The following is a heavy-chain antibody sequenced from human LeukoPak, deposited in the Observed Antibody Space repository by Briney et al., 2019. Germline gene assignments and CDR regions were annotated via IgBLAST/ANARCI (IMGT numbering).Heavy chain of an antibody. Sequence: SQTLSLTCDVSGDSVSRSSAAWTWIRQSPSRGLEWLGRTYYRSKWYYDYAESVQGRITINPDTSKNQVSLQLKSVTTEDTAVYYCARDKWLDTLFAYWGQGILDTLSS. J-gene: IGHJ4*02. CDR1: GDSVSRSSAA. V-gene: IGHV6-1*01. CDR3: ARDKWLDTLFAY. CDR2: TYYRSKWYY. D-gene: IGHD5-12*01.